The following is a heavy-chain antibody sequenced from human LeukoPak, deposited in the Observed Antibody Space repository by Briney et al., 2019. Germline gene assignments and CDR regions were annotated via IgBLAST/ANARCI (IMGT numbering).Heavy chain of an antibody. J-gene: IGHJ4*02. D-gene: IGHD2-2*01. V-gene: IGHV4-59*01. CDR1: GDSISNYY. Sequence: SETLSLTCIVSGDSISNYYWSWIRQPPGKGLEWIGYIYYSGSTNYNPSLKSRVTISVDTSKNQFSLKLSSVTAADTAVYYCARGGTRPDYYFDYWGQGTLLTVSS. CDR2: IYYSGST. CDR3: ARGGTRPDYYFDY.